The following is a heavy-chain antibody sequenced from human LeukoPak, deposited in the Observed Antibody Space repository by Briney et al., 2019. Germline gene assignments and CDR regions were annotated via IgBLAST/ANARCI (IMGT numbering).Heavy chain of an antibody. V-gene: IGHV3-74*01. J-gene: IGHJ6*02. CDR1: GFTFSSYW. D-gene: IGHD2/OR15-2a*01. Sequence: GGSLRLSCAASGFTFSSYWMHWVRQAPGKGLGWVSRINSDGSSTSYADSVKGRFTISRDNAKNTLYLQINSLRAEDTAVYYCARVGTGAPFSFSYYYGVDVWGQGTTVTVSS. CDR2: INSDGSST. CDR3: ARVGTGAPFSFSYYYGVDV.